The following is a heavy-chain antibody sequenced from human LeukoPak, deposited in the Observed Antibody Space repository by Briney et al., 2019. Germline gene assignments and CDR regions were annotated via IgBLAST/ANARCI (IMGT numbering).Heavy chain of an antibody. CDR3: ARQMYYYDSSGNDY. CDR2: ISSTGSTI. D-gene: IGHD3-22*01. Sequence: PGGSLRLSCVASGFTFSDYYMSWMRQAPGKGLEWVSYISSTGSTIYYADSVKGRFTISRDNAKNSLYLQMNSLRAEDTAVYYCARQMYYYDSSGNDYWGQGTLVTVSS. V-gene: IGHV3-11*01. CDR1: GFTFSDYY. J-gene: IGHJ4*02.